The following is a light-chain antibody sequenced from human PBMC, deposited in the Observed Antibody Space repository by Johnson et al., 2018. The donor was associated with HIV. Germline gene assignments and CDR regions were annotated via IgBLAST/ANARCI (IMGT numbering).Light chain of an antibody. V-gene: IGLV1-51*02. J-gene: IGLJ1*01. CDR1: SSNIENYF. CDR2: EDY. Sequence: QSVLTQPPSVSAAPGQRVNISCSGHSSNIENYFVSWYQQLPGAAPRLLIYEDYKRPSGIPDRFSGSKSGTSATLGITGLQTGDEADDYCGPWGGVFGTGTKVTV. CDR3: GPWGGV.